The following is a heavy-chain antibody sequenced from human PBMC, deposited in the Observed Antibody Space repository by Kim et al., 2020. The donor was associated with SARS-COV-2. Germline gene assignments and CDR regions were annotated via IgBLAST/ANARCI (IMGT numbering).Heavy chain of an antibody. CDR1: GGSFSGYY. D-gene: IGHD6-13*01. CDR2: INHSGST. CDR3: ARGHGSWYENRLVY. J-gene: IGHJ4*02. V-gene: IGHV4-34*01. Sequence: SETLSLTCAVYGGSFSGYYWSWIRQPPGKGLEWIGEINHSGSTNYNPSLKSRVTISVDTSKNQFSLKLSSVTAADTAVYYCARGHGSWYENRLVYWGQGTLVTVSS.